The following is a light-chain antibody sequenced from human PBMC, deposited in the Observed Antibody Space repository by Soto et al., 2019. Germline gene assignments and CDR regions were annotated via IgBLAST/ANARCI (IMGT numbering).Light chain of an antibody. CDR2: EVS. CDR3: MQSTQLPPT. V-gene: IGKV2D-29*02. Sequence: DVVLTQTPLPLSLSHGPPDSISFASTQTLLHITGETFLFWYLQKPGQSPQLLIYEVSTRVSGVPDRFSGSGSGTDFTLEISRVETDDVGIYYCMQSTQLPPTFGQGTRLEIK. CDR1: QTLLHITGETF. J-gene: IGKJ5*01.